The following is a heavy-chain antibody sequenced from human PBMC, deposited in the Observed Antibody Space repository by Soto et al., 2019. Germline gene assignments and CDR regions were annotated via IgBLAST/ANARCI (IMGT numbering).Heavy chain of an antibody. CDR2: IYYSGNT. D-gene: IGHD3-10*01. V-gene: IGHV4-61*08. CDR3: ERITVDTYMTYWFDP. J-gene: IGHJ5*01. Sequence: SATLSLTCTVSGDSVTSGDYYWSWIRQPPGKGLAWIGYIYYSGNTNYSPSLKSRVAISLDTSHNQFSLKLSSVTAADTAVYFCERITVDTYMTYWFDPWGQGTLVTVSS. CDR1: GDSVTSGDYY.